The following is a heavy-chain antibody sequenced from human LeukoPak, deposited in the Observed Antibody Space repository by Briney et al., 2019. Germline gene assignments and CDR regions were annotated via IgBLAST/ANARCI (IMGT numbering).Heavy chain of an antibody. Sequence: ASVNVSCEASGYAFTGYYMHWVRQAPGQGLEWMGGINPNSGGTNYAQKFQGRVPMNRDTSISSASKKQSRLRSDDTAVEYCARPASTRSSAFDIWGQGTMVTVSS. CDR2: INPNSGGT. CDR3: ARPASTRSSAFDI. D-gene: IGHD6-6*01. V-gene: IGHV1-2*02. J-gene: IGHJ3*02. CDR1: GYAFTGYY.